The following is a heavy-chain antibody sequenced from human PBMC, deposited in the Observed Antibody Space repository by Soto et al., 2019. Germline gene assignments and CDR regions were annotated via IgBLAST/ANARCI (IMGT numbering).Heavy chain of an antibody. Sequence: SVKVSCKASGGTFSSYAISWVRQAPGQGLEWMGGIIPIFGTANYAQKFQGRVTITADESTSTAYMELSSLRSEDTAVYYCASGVGATATPYYYYGMDVWGQGTTVTVSS. V-gene: IGHV1-69*13. J-gene: IGHJ6*02. D-gene: IGHD1-26*01. CDR1: GGTFSSYA. CDR2: IIPIFGTA. CDR3: ASGVGATATPYYYYGMDV.